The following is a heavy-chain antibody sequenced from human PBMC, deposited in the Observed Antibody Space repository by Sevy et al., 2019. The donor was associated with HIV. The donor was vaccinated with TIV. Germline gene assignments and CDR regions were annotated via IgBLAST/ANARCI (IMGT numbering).Heavy chain of an antibody. V-gene: IGHV3-23*01. CDR1: GFTFSSYA. D-gene: IGHD3-22*01. Sequence: GGSLRLSCAASGFTFSSYAMSWVRQAPGKGLEWVSAISGSGGSTYYADSVKGRFTISRDNSKNTLYLQMNSLRAEDTAVYCCAKDRGYYDSSGYSLDYWGQGTLVTVSS. J-gene: IGHJ4*02. CDR3: AKDRGYYDSSGYSLDY. CDR2: ISGSGGST.